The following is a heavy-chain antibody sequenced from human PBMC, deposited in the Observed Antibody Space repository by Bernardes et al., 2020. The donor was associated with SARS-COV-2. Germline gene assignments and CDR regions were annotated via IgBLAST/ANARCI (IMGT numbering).Heavy chain of an antibody. D-gene: IGHD7-27*01. CDR1: GFTFSTYS. CDR3: ARDYSGVLDY. Sequence: GVLRLSCVASGFTFSTYSMNWVRQAPGKGLDWVSSISSSRSDIFYADSVKGRFTISRDNAENSLYLQMNSLRVEDTAVYFCARDYSGVLDYWGQGTLVTVSS. CDR2: ISSSRSDI. J-gene: IGHJ4*02. V-gene: IGHV3-21*01.